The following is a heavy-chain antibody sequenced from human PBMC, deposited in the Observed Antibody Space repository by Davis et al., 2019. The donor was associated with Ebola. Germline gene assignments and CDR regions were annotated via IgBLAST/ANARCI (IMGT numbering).Heavy chain of an antibody. J-gene: IGHJ4*02. D-gene: IGHD5-18*01. Sequence: MPSETLSLTCTVSGGSISSSSYYWSWIRQPPGKGLEWIGYIYYSGSTNYNPSLKSRVTISVDTSKNQFSLKLSSVTAADTAVYYCARGGYSYGFDYWGQGTLVTVSS. CDR1: GGSISSSSYY. CDR3: ARGGYSYGFDY. V-gene: IGHV4-61*05. CDR2: IYYSGST.